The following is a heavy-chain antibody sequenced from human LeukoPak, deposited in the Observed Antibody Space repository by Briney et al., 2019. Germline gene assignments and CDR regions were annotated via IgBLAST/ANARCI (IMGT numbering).Heavy chain of an antibody. V-gene: IGHV3-30-3*01. CDR2: ILYDGSNK. CDR1: GFTFSSYA. Sequence: PGGSLRLSCAASGFTFSSYAMHWVRQAPGKGLEWVAVILYDGSNKYYVDSVKGRFTISRDNSKNTLYLQMNSLRAEDTAVYYCARGHYGDTYGMDVWGPGTTVTVSS. CDR3: ARGHYGDTYGMDV. J-gene: IGHJ6*02. D-gene: IGHD4-17*01.